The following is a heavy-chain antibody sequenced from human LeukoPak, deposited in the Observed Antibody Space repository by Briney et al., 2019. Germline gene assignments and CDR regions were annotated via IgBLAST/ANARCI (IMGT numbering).Heavy chain of an antibody. CDR1: GFSFSDFY. D-gene: IGHD4/OR15-4a*01. CDR2: ITSSGTTT. Sequence: PGGSLRLSCSASGFSFSDFYMSWFRLSPAKGLEWIAYITSSGTTTEYADSVKGRFTISRVNAKNSLYLQMNSLRPEDTAIYYCGRDPDYGDPYWGQGTLVTVSS. V-gene: IGHV3-11*01. J-gene: IGHJ4*02. CDR3: GRDPDYGDPY.